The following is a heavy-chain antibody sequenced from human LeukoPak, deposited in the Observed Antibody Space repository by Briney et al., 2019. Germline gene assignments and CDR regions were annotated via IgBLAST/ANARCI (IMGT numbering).Heavy chain of an antibody. CDR1: GFTFGDYA. J-gene: IGHJ4*02. Sequence: GGSLRLSCTASGFTFGDYAMSWVRQAPGKGLEWVGFIRSKAYGGTTEYAASVKGRFTISRDDSKSIAYLQMNSLKTEDTAVYYCTRELFFVVVAAAEYYFDYWGQGTLVTVSS. V-gene: IGHV3-49*04. CDR3: TRELFFVVVAAAEYYFDY. D-gene: IGHD2-15*01. CDR2: IRSKAYGGTT.